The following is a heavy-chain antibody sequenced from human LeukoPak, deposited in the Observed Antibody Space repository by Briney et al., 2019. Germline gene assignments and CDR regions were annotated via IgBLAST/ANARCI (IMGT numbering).Heavy chain of an antibody. CDR1: GLIFSKYW. CDR3: ARDASALY. V-gene: IGHV3-7*01. J-gene: IGHJ4*02. D-gene: IGHD6-19*01. Sequence: GGSLRLSCAASGLIFSKYWMTWVRQDPGKGLEWVASIKPDGSEKYYLDSVKGRFTISRDNARDSLYLQMNSLRDDDTSVYFCARDASALYWGRGTLVTVSS. CDR2: IKPDGSEK.